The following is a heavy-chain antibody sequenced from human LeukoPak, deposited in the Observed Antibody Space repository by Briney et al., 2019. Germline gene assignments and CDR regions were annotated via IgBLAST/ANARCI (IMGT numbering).Heavy chain of an antibody. V-gene: IGHV4-4*07. D-gene: IGHD3-3*01. J-gene: IGHJ6*04. CDR1: SGSISSYY. Sequence: SETLSLTCTVSSGSISSYYWSWIRQPAGKGLEWIGRTYTSGSTNYNPSLKSRVTMSVDTSKNQFSLKLSSVTAADTAVYYCARIPYDFWSGYYMDVWGKGTTVTVS. CDR3: ARIPYDFWSGYYMDV. CDR2: TYTSGST.